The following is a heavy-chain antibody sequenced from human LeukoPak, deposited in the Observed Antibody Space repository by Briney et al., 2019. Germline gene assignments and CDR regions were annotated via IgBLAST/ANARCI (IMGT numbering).Heavy chain of an antibody. CDR1: GGSISKYY. CDR3: ARHSDPYYFDY. D-gene: IGHD1-26*01. V-gene: IGHV4-59*08. CDR2: IYYTGST. J-gene: IGHJ4*02. Sequence: SETLSLTCTVSGGSISKYYCSWIRQPPGKGLEWIAYIYYTGSTYYNPSLKSRVTMSVDTSKNQFSLSLSSVTAADTAVYYCARHSDPYYFDYWGQGTLVTVSS.